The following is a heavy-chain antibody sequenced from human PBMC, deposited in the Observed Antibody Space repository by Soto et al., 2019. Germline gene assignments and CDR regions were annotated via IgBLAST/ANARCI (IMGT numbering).Heavy chain of an antibody. Sequence: GESLKISCKGSGYSFTSYWIGWVRQMPGKGLEWMGIIYPGDSDTRYSPSFQGQVTISADKSISTAYLQWSSLKASDTAMYYCAARGGTVVTEDAFDIWGQGTMVTVSS. D-gene: IGHD2-15*01. CDR1: GYSFTSYW. V-gene: IGHV5-51*01. CDR3: AARGGTVVTEDAFDI. J-gene: IGHJ3*02. CDR2: IYPGDSDT.